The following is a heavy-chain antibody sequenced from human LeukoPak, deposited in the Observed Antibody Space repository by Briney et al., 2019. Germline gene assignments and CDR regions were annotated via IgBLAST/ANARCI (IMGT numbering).Heavy chain of an antibody. CDR1: GFTVSSNY. J-gene: IGHJ4*02. CDR3: TSRGFGELQKSYNY. D-gene: IGHD3-10*01. Sequence: GGSLRLSCAASGFTVSSNYMSWVRQASGKGLEWVGRIRSKASSYATTYAASVKGRFTISRDDSKNMAYLQMNSLKTEDTAMYYCTSRGFGELQKSYNYWGQGTLVTVSS. CDR2: IRSKASSYAT. V-gene: IGHV3-73*01.